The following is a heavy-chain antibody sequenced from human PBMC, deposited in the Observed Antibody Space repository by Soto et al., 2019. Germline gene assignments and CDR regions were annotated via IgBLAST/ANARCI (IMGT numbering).Heavy chain of an antibody. V-gene: IGHV3-23*01. J-gene: IGHJ6*02. CDR1: GFTFSSYT. CDR3: ARGDREDILVVVGARPGEYGIDI. D-gene: IGHD2-15*01. Sequence: GSLRLSCAASGFTFSSYTMAWVRQAPGKGLEWVSSISGSGGSPSYADSVQGRFTISRDNPKNTLYLQMNSLRDEDTGVYYCARGDREDILVVVGARPGEYGIDIWGQGTTVTVSS. CDR2: ISGSGGSP.